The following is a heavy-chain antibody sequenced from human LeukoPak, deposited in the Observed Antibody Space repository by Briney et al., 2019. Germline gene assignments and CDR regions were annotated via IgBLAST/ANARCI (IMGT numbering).Heavy chain of an antibody. Sequence: SVKVSCKASGGTFSSYAISWVRQAPGQGLEWMGGIIPIFGTANYAQKFQGRVTITTDESTSTAYMELSSLRSEDTAVYYCARSREIVVVPAAAYSDYWGQGTLVTVSS. CDR2: IIPIFGTA. V-gene: IGHV1-69*05. CDR3: ARSREIVVVPAAAYSDY. CDR1: GGTFSSYA. D-gene: IGHD2-2*01. J-gene: IGHJ4*02.